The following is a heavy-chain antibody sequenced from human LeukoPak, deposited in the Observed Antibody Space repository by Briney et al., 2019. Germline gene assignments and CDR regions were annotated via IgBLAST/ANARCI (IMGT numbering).Heavy chain of an antibody. Sequence: GGSLRLSCAASGFTFSSYDMHWVRQAPGKGLEWVAFIRYDGNNKFYADSVKGRFTISRDNSKSTLYLYINSLRIEDTAVYYCAIPGVSDYWGQGTLVTVSS. V-gene: IGHV3-30*02. CDR2: IRYDGNNK. CDR1: GFTFSSYD. J-gene: IGHJ4*02. CDR3: AIPGVSDY.